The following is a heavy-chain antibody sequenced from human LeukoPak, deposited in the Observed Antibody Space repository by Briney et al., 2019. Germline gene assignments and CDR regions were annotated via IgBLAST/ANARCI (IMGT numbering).Heavy chain of an antibody. CDR1: VGSISSYY. CDR2: IYYSGST. Sequence: SETLSLTCTVSVGSISSYYWSWIRQPPGKGLEWIGYIYYSGSTNYNPSLKSRVTISVDTSKNQFSLKLSSVTAADTAVYYCARDPYYYYYWGQGTLVTVSS. V-gene: IGHV4-59*01. J-gene: IGHJ4*02. CDR3: ARDPYYYYY.